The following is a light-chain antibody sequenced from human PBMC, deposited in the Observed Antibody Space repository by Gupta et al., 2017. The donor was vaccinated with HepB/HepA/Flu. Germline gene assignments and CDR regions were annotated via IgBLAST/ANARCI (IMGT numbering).Light chain of an antibody. J-gene: IGLJ3*02. CDR3: CSYAGSYTWV. CDR1: SSDVGRHNY. CDR2: DVS. Sequence: QSALTQPRSVSGSPGQSVTISCTGTSSDVGRHNYVSWYQQHPGKAPKLMIYDVSNRPSGVPDRFSASKSGTNALLTISGLQAEDDAYYYCCSYAGSYTWVFGGGTKLTVL. V-gene: IGLV2-11*01.